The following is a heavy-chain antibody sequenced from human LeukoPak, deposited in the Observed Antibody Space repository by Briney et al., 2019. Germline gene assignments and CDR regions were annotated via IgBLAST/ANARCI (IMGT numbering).Heavy chain of an antibody. CDR2: INPNSGGT. CDR3: ARGRYSSSSSYHFDY. V-gene: IGHV1-2*06. J-gene: IGHJ4*02. D-gene: IGHD6-6*01. Sequence: ASVKVSFKASGYTFTDYYIHLVRQAPGPGPEWMGRINPNSGGTNYAQKFQGRVTMTRDTSISTAYMELSRLISDDTAVYYCARGRYSSSSSYHFDYWGQGTLVTVSS. CDR1: GYTFTDYY.